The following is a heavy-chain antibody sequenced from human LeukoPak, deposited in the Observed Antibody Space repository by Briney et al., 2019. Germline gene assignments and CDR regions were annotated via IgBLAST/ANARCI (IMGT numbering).Heavy chain of an antibody. CDR3: ARDDCSSTGCYSLDY. J-gene: IGHJ4*02. Sequence: GASVKVSRKASGYTFTGYYMHWVRQAPGQGLEWMGWINPNSGGTNYAQKFQGRVTMTRDTSISTAYMELSRLRSDDTAVYYCARDDCSSTGCYSLDYWGQGTLVTVSS. D-gene: IGHD2-2*01. CDR1: GYTFTGYY. V-gene: IGHV1-2*02. CDR2: INPNSGGT.